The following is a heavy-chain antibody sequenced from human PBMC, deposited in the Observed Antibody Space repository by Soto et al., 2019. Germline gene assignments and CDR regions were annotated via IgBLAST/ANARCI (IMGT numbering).Heavy chain of an antibody. CDR3: PKVFNLDGSVYYPYWSAP. Sequence: GGSLRLSCAASGFTFSNAWMSWVRQAPGKGLEWVGRIKSKTDGGTTDYAAPVKGRFTISRDDSKNTLYLQMNSLKTKERTVIYFPKVFNLDGSVYYPYWSAPGGQETLVTV. V-gene: IGHV3-15*01. J-gene: IGHJ5*02. CDR1: GFTFSNAW. D-gene: IGHD3-22*01. CDR2: IKSKTDGGTT.